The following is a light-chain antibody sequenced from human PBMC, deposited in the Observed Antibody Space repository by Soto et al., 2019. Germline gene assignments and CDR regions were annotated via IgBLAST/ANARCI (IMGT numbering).Light chain of an antibody. Sequence: EVVLTQSLGTLSLSPGERATLSCRASQTVDSTYLAWYQQKPGQAPRLLIYRASSRAAGVPDRFSGSGSGTDFTLTISKLDPEDFAVYYCQQYDTSPPLYTFGQGTKLEIK. CDR3: QQYDTSPPLYT. CDR2: RAS. J-gene: IGKJ2*01. V-gene: IGKV3-20*01. CDR1: QTVDSTY.